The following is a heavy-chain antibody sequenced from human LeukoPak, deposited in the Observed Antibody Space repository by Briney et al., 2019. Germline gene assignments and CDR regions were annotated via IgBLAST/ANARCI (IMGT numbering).Heavy chain of an antibody. CDR3: ARDGYFGSTYAFDV. D-gene: IGHD3-10*01. J-gene: IGHJ3*01. Sequence: ASVKVSCKASGYIFTAYSVHWVRQAPGQGLEWMGFINPSTGDTIYGQKYHGRVILTRDSSTTTFYMDLRGLKYDDTAVYYCARDGYFGSTYAFDVWGQGTMVTVSS. CDR2: INPSTGDT. V-gene: IGHV1-2*02. CDR1: GYIFTAYS.